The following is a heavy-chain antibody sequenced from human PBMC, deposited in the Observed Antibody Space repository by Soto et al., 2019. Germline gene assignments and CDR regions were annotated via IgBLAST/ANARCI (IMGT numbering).Heavy chain of an antibody. V-gene: IGHV4-59*01. CDR2: VYFSGST. CDR1: GGSINGYY. D-gene: IGHD6-19*01. J-gene: IGHJ4*02. Sequence: QERLQESGPGLVKPSETLSLTCSVSGGSINGYYWNWIRQPPGKGLEWLGNVYFSGSTNYNPSLEARLTISVATSKKQISLKLRSVTAADTAVYYCARQEAVPGTPFDSWGQGTLVSVSS. CDR3: ARQEAVPGTPFDS.